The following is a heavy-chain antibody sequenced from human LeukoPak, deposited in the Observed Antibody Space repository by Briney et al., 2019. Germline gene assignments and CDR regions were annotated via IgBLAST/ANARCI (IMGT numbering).Heavy chain of an antibody. V-gene: IGHV4-34*01. CDR2: INHSGTP. CDR1: GGSVSGDD. Sequence: SETLSLTWAGYGGSVSGDDWGWMRQPPGKGLEWIGEINHSGTPNYNPSLKSRVTISVDTSKNQLSLKLSSVTAADTAVYYCARHDYGSGNYGVDYWGQGTLVTVSS. J-gene: IGHJ4*02. D-gene: IGHD3-10*01. CDR3: ARHDYGSGNYGVDY.